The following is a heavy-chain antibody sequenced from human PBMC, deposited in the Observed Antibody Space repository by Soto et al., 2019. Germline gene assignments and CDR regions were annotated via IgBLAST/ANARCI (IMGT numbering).Heavy chain of an antibody. CDR2: ISYDGSNK. D-gene: IGHD6-13*01. J-gene: IGHJ6*02. V-gene: IGHV3-30*18. CDR1: GFTFSSYG. CDR3: AKDMSSSWYDYYYGMDV. Sequence: QVQLVESGGGVVQPGRSLRLSCAASGFTFSSYGMHWVRQAPGKGLEWVAVISYDGSNKYYADSVKGRFTISRDNSKNTLYLQMNSLRAEDTAVYYCAKDMSSSWYDYYYGMDVWGQGTTVTVSS.